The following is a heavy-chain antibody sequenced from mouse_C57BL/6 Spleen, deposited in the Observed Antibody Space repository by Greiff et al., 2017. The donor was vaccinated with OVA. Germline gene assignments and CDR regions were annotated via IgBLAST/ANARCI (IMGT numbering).Heavy chain of an antibody. V-gene: IGHV1-50*01. D-gene: IGHD2-1*01. CDR2: IDPSDSYT. J-gene: IGHJ3*01. CDR1: GYTFTSYW. CDR3: ARYGNPAWFAY. Sequence: VQLQQPGAELVKPGASVKLSCKASGYTFTSYWMQWVKQRPGQGLEWIGEIDPSDSYTNYNQKFKGKATLTVDTSSSTAYMQLSSLTSEDSAVYYCARYGNPAWFAYWGQGTLVTVSA.